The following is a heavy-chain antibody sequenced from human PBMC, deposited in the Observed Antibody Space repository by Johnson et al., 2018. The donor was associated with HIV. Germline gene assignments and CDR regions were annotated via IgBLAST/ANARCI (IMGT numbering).Heavy chain of an antibody. CDR2: IGSTGTT. Sequence: VQLVESGGGLVQPGGSLRLSCAASGFTVSSNYMSWVRQAPGKGLEWVSVIGSTGTTFYADSVKGRFTISRDNSKDTVFLQMNSLRAEDTAVYYCAKERRAPRAFEIWGQGTMVTVSS. CDR3: AKERRAPRAFEI. CDR1: GFTVSSNY. V-gene: IGHV3-66*01. D-gene: IGHD1-26*01. J-gene: IGHJ3*02.